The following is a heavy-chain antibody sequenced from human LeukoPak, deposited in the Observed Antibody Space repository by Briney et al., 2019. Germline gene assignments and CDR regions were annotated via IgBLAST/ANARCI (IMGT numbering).Heavy chain of an antibody. CDR2: IIETRASP. CDR1: GFSFSLYA. V-gene: IGHV3-23*01. Sequence: GGSLTLSCAASGFSFSLYAMNWVRQAPGKGLEWVSTIIETRASPYYADSVRGRFTVSRDSSKNMFYLQMNSLRAEDTAIYYCARRGAGSGGLDYWGQGTLVTVSS. D-gene: IGHD6-19*01. J-gene: IGHJ4*02. CDR3: ARRGAGSGGLDY.